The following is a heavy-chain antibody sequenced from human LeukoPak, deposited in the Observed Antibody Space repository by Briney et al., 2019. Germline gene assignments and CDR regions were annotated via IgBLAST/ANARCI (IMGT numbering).Heavy chain of an antibody. V-gene: IGHV3-74*01. J-gene: IGHJ4*02. D-gene: IGHD2-21*01. CDR1: GFSFSGYW. CDR2: INEAGSFT. CDR3: ARDLVMVNTPGDDFDY. Sequence: GVSLRLSCAASGFSFSGYWMHWVRQAPGKGLVWVSRINEAGSFTSYADSVKRRFTVSRDNAKNTLYLQMNSLRAEDTAVYYCARDLVMVNTPGDDFDYRGRGTLVTVSS.